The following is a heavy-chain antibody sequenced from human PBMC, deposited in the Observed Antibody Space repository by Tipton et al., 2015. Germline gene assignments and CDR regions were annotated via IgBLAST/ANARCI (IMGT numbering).Heavy chain of an antibody. CDR1: GFTVSNNY. CDR2: IYNDGRT. Sequence: SLRLSCAASGFTVSNNYMSWVRQAPGEGLEWVSVIYNDGRTFYADSVKGRFTISRDNSKNTLYLQMNGLRVEDTAVYYCARRGGYCRDGNCYGLFYFDLWGQGTLLTVSS. D-gene: IGHD2-15*01. CDR3: ARRGGYCRDGNCYGLFYFDL. V-gene: IGHV3-53*01. J-gene: IGHJ4*02.